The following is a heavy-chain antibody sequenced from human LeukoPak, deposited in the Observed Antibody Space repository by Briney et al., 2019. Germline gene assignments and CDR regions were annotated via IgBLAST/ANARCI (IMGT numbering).Heavy chain of an antibody. CDR3: AKSLYGGCDY. Sequence: GGSLRLSCAASGFTFSSYAMSWVRQAPGKGLEWVSGVNGNGGSTSYADSVKGRFTIFRDNSKNTVYLQMNSLRVEDTAVYYCAKSLYGGCDYWGQGTVVTVSS. CDR2: VNGNGGST. J-gene: IGHJ4*02. CDR1: GFTFSSYA. D-gene: IGHD3-16*02. V-gene: IGHV3-23*01.